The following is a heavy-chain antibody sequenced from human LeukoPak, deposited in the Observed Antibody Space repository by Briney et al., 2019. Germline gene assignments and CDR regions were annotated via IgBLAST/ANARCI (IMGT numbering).Heavy chain of an antibody. CDR2: IYSGGTT. Sequence: PGGSLRLSCAASGFTVSSNCMSWVRQAPGRGLEWVSVIYSGGTTYYADSVKGRFTISRDNSNNTLFLQMNSLTAEDTAVYYCARGGASTFSGTYWGQGTLFTASS. CDR1: GFTVSSNC. V-gene: IGHV3-66*01. CDR3: ARGGASTFSGTY. J-gene: IGHJ4*02. D-gene: IGHD1-26*01.